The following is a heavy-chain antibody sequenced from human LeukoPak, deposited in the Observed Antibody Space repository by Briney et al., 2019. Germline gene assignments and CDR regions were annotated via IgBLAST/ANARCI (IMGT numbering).Heavy chain of an antibody. CDR1: GFNFSHYD. CDR3: AKGDTS. V-gene: IGHV3-30*02. D-gene: IGHD2-21*02. J-gene: IGHJ5*02. Sequence: GGSLRLSCVASGFNFSHYDMHWVRQAPAKGLDWVAFIHIDGSNKYYAVSVKGRFTISRDNSKNTLYLQMNSLRTEDTAVYYCAKGDTSWGQGTLSPSPQ. CDR2: IHIDGSNK.